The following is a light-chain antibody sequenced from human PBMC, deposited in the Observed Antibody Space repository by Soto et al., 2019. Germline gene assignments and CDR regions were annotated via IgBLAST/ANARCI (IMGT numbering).Light chain of an antibody. CDR3: QQSYSSLFT. V-gene: IGKV1-39*01. CDR1: QSISTY. J-gene: IGKJ3*01. Sequence: DIQMTQSPSSLSASVGDRVTITCRASQSISTYLNWYQQKPGKAPKLLIFAAFSLQSGVPSRFSGSGSGTDFTLTISSLQPEDFATYYCQQSYSSLFTFGPGTKVD. CDR2: AAF.